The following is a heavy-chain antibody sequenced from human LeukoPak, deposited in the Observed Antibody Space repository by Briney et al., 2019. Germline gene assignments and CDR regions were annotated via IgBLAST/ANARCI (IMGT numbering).Heavy chain of an antibody. V-gene: IGHV3-30-3*01. CDR3: ARGLYDSSESAFDI. D-gene: IGHD3-22*01. Sequence: PGRSLRLSCAASGFTFSNYAMHWVRQAPGKGLEWVAVISYDGSNKYYADSVKGRFTISRDNSKNTLYLQMNSLRAEDTAVYYCARGLYDSSESAFDIWGQGTMVTVSS. CDR2: ISYDGSNK. J-gene: IGHJ3*02. CDR1: GFTFSNYA.